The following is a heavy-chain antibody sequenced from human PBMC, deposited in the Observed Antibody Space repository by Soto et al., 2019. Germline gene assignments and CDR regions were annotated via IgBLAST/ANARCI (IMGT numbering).Heavy chain of an antibody. CDR1: GFTFSSYG. Sequence: ELQLLESGGGLAQPGGSLRLSCAASGFTFSSYGMNWVRQAPGKGLEWVSALSGSGDTTYYADSVRGRFSISRDNSKNTLYLQMSSLRGEDTAVYYWAKGTQFFYYYAMDVWGPGTKVTVSS. J-gene: IGHJ6*02. CDR3: AKGTQFFYYYAMDV. V-gene: IGHV3-23*01. CDR2: LSGSGDTT.